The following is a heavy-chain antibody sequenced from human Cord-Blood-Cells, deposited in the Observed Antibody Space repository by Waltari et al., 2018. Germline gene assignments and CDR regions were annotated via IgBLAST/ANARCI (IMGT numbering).Heavy chain of an antibody. CDR2: IYYSGRT. Sequence: QLQLQESGPGLVKPSETLSLTCTVSGGSISSSSYYWGWIRQPPGKGLEWIGSIYYSGRTAYNPALESRVTISVDTSKNQFSMSLSCVTAADTAVYYCARHPTYYYDSSGYYTGGYFDYWGRGTLVTVSS. V-gene: IGHV4-39*01. CDR1: GGSISSSSYY. D-gene: IGHD3-22*01. J-gene: IGHJ4*02. CDR3: ARHPTYYYDSSGYYTGGYFDY.